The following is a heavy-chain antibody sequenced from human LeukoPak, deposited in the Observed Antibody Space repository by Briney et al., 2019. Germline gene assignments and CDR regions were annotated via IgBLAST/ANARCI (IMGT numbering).Heavy chain of an antibody. CDR3: ATASRGYGAYESYYFDY. D-gene: IGHD5-12*01. J-gene: IGHJ4*02. V-gene: IGHV3-53*01. Sequence: GGSLRLSCAASGFTVSLSYMTWVRQPPGKGLEWVSLLYTGGKTNYADSVKGRFTISRDNSRNTVFLQMSSLRVDDTAVYYCATASRGYGAYESYYFDYWGLGTLVTVSS. CDR2: LYTGGKT. CDR1: GFTVSLSY.